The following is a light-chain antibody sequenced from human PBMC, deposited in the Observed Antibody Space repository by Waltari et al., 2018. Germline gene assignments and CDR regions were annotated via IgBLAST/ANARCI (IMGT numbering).Light chain of an antibody. CDR1: QSVGRF. CDR3: QHRGNWPLLA. CDR2: DAS. Sequence: EIVLAQSPATLSFSPGERATLSCRASQSVGRFLAWYQRKPGQAPRLLIYDASDRATGTPARFIGSGSGTDFTLTISSREPEDFAVYYCQHRGNWPLLAFGQGTRLEIK. V-gene: IGKV3-11*01. J-gene: IGKJ5*01.